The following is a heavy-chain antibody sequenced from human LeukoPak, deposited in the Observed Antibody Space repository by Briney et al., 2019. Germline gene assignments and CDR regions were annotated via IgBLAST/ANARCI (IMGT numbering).Heavy chain of an antibody. CDR2: ISGSGSST. V-gene: IGHV3-23*01. D-gene: IGHD2-2*01. Sequence: GGSLRLSCVASGFTFSTYAMRWVRQAPGKGLEWVSTISGSGSSTYYADSVTGRFTISRDNSKNTLYLQMNSLTAEDTAVYYCAKLGGYCSSTACYTPPYYYYYGVDVWGQGTTVPVSS. CDR1: GFTFSTYA. CDR3: AKLGGYCSSTACYTPPYYYYYGVDV. J-gene: IGHJ6*02.